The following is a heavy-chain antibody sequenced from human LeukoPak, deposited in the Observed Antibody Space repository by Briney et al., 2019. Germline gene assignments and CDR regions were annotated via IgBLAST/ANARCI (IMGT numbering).Heavy chain of an antibody. CDR3: ARVGKMAVRH. D-gene: IGHD5-24*01. J-gene: IGHJ4*02. CDR1: GGSFSGYY. Sequence: SETPSLTCAVYGGSFSGYYWSWIRQPPGKGLEWIGEINHSGSTNYNPSLKSRVTISVDTSKNQFSLKLSSVTAAGTAVYYCARVGKMAVRHWGQGTLVTVSS. V-gene: IGHV4-34*01. CDR2: INHSGST.